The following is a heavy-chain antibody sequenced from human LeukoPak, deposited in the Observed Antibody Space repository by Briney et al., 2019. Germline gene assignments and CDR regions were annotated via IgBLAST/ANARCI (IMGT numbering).Heavy chain of an antibody. CDR1: GGSISSSYY. V-gene: IGHV4-39*01. J-gene: IGHJ2*01. D-gene: IGHD2/OR15-2a*01. Sequence: PSETLSLTCTVSGGSISSSYYWGWIRQPPGKGLEWIGSIYYSGSTYYNPSLKSRVTISVDTSKNQFSLKLSSVTAADTAVYYCARVSMPRVWYFDLWGRGTLVTVSS. CDR3: ARVSMPRVWYFDL. CDR2: IYYSGST.